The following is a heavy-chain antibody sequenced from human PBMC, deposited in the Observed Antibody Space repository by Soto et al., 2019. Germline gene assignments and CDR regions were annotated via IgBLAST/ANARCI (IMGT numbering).Heavy chain of an antibody. J-gene: IGHJ4*02. CDR2: IYSGGTT. CDR3: ARGSGSLYYFHY. CDR1: GFNVSTNY. D-gene: IGHD1-26*01. V-gene: IGHV3-53*01. Sequence: GGSLRLSCAASGFNVSTNYMTWVRQAPGRGLEWVSVIYSGGTTYYADSVKGRFIISRDNFKNTLYLQMNNLRAEDTALYYCARGSGSLYYFHYWGQGTLVTVSS.